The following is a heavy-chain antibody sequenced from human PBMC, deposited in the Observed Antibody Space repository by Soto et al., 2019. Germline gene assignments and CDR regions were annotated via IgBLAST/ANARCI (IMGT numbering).Heavy chain of an antibody. D-gene: IGHD3-10*01. CDR2: ISGSGGST. Sequence: GGSLRLSCAASGFTYSSYAMSWVRQAPGKGLEWVSAISGSGGSTYYADSVKGRFTISRDNSKNTLYLQMNSLRAEDTAVYYCAKGQNPGDYYYMDVWGKGTTVTVSS. CDR3: AKGQNPGDYYYMDV. CDR1: GFTYSSYA. V-gene: IGHV3-23*01. J-gene: IGHJ6*03.